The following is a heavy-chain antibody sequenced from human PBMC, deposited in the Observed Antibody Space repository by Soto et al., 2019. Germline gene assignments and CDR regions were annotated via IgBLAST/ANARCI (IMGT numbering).Heavy chain of an antibody. Sequence: GGSLRLSCAASGFTFGDYWMTWVRQAPGKGLEWVANLKRDGRERYYVDSVKGRFSVSRDNAKNSLYLQMNNLRPEDTAVYYCARDVYETLGRVVRRLDSWGQGTLVTVYS. CDR3: ARDVYETLGRVVRRLDS. CDR1: GFTFGDYW. V-gene: IGHV3-7*03. J-gene: IGHJ4*02. D-gene: IGHD2-8*01. CDR2: LKRDGRER.